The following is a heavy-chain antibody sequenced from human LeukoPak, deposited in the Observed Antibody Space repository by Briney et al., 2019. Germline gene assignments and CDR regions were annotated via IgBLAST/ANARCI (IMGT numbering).Heavy chain of an antibody. V-gene: IGHV3-23*01. CDR1: GFTFSSYA. J-gene: IGHJ4*02. CDR3: AKFPDY. CDR2: ISASGSST. Sequence: GGSLRLSCAASGFTFSSYAMSWVRQAPGEGLEWVSTISASGSSTYYADSVKGRFTISRDNSKNTLYLQMNSLRVEGTAVYYCAKFPDYWGQGTLVTVSS.